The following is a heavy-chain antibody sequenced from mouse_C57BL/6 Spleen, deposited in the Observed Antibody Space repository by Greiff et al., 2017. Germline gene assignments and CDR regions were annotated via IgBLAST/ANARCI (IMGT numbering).Heavy chain of an antibody. V-gene: IGHV1-9*01. Sequence: QVQLKQSGVELMKPGASVKLSCKATGYTFTGYWIEWVKQRPGHGLEWIGEILPGSGSTNYNEKFKGKATFTADTSSNTAYMQLSSLTTEDSAIYYCARKGGLLRAWYFDVWGTGTTVTVSS. CDR1: GYTFTGYW. CDR3: ARKGGLLRAWYFDV. CDR2: ILPGSGST. D-gene: IGHD2-1*01. J-gene: IGHJ1*03.